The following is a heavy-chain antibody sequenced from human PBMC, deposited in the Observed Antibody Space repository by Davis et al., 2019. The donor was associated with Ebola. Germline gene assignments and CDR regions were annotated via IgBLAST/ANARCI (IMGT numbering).Heavy chain of an antibody. Sequence: GGSLRLSCAASGFTLSGYDMNWVHQAPGKGLQWVAVIWDDGSNKYYADSVKGRFTISRDNSKNTVYLQMNNLRAEDTAVYYCARELSAFSGYYVWGQGTLVTVSS. J-gene: IGHJ4*02. CDR3: ARELSAFSGYYV. CDR1: GFTLSGYD. V-gene: IGHV3-33*01. D-gene: IGHD3-22*01. CDR2: IWDDGSNK.